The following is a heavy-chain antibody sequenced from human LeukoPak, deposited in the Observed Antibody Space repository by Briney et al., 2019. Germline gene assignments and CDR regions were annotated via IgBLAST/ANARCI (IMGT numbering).Heavy chain of an antibody. CDR2: IYYNEDT. Sequence: SETLSLTCTVSGVDIYSSTYYWAWLRQPPGKGLEFIVSIYYNEDTYSNPSLKSRLTISVDTSTNTFSLRLNSVTAADTAVYFCARQLAAGNDAFDIWGEGTMVTVSS. D-gene: IGHD2-15*01. CDR1: GVDIYSSTYY. CDR3: ARQLAAGNDAFDI. V-gene: IGHV4-39*01. J-gene: IGHJ3*02.